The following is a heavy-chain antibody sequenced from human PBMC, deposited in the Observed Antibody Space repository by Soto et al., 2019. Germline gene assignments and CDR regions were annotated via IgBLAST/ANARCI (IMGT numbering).Heavy chain of an antibody. CDR3: ASLYMVRGLRTFDC. D-gene: IGHD3-10*01. CDR2: IYYTGST. V-gene: IGHV4-31*03. J-gene: IGHJ4*02. CDR1: GGSISSGGYY. Sequence: QVQLQESGPGLVKHSQTLSLTCTVSGGSISSGGYYWSWIRQHPGKRRAWIGYIYYTGSTYYNPPPTRRVTKSVESSKNKFSLKLSSVTAADTTVYYWASLYMVRGLRTFDCWGQGTLVTFPS.